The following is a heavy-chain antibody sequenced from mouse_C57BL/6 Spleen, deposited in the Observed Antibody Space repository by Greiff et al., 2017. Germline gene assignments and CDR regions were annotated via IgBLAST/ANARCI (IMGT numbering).Heavy chain of an antibody. Sequence: QVQLKQPGTELVKPGASVKLSCKASGYTFTSYWMHWVKQRPGQGLEWIGNINPSNGGTNYNEKFKSKATLTVDKSSSTAYMQLSSLTSEDSAVXYCARYYPSYYAMDYWGQGTSVTVSS. CDR2: INPSNGGT. D-gene: IGHD1-1*01. CDR1: GYTFTSYW. CDR3: ARYYPSYYAMDY. V-gene: IGHV1-53*01. J-gene: IGHJ4*01.